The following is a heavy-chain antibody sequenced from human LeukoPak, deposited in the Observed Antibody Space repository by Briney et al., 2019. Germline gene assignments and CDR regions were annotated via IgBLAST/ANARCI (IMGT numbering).Heavy chain of an antibody. CDR1: GFTFNTYT. V-gene: IGHV3-48*04. J-gene: IGHJ6*02. CDR3: ARERVSYRSFYYYYYGMDV. D-gene: IGHD6-13*01. CDR2: ITGSSGII. Sequence: GGSLRLSCAASGFTFNTYTMNWVRQAPGKGLEWVSYITGSSGIIDYADSVKGRFTISRDNAKKSLYLQMNSLRAEDTAVYYCARERVSYRSFYYYYYGMDVWGQGTTVTVSS.